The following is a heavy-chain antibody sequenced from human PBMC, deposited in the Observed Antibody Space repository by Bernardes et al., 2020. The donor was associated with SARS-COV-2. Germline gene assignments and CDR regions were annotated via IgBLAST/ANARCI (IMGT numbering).Heavy chain of an antibody. CDR2: ISWNSGSI. D-gene: IGHD3-9*01. J-gene: IGHJ1*01. CDR1: GFTFDDYA. V-gene: IGHV3-9*01. Sequence: GGSLRLSCAASGFTFDDYAMHWVRQAPGKGLEWVSGISWNSGSIGYADSVKGRFTISRDNAKNSLYLQMNSLREDDTAVYYCVKRRAIFELWAGSLDFWGLGTLVIVSS. CDR3: VKRRAIFELWAGSLDF.